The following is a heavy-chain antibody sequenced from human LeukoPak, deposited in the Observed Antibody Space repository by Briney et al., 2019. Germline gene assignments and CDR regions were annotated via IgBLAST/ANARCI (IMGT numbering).Heavy chain of an antibody. D-gene: IGHD6-13*01. V-gene: IGHV3-49*04. CDR2: IRSKAYGGTT. J-gene: IGHJ4*02. Sequence: GRSLRLSCTASGFTFCDYAMSWVRQAPGKGLEWVGFIRSKAYGGTTEYAASVKGRFTISRDDSKSIAYLQMNSLKTEDTAVYYCTRGIAAAGDYWGQGTLVTVSS. CDR1: GFTFCDYA. CDR3: TRGIAAAGDY.